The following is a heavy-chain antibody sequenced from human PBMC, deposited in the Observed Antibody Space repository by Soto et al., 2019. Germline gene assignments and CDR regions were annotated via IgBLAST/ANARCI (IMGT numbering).Heavy chain of an antibody. CDR2: ISSSSSYT. V-gene: IGHV3-11*05. CDR3: ARDGMTTGDT. D-gene: IGHD2-21*02. Sequence: LRLSCAASGFTFSDYYMSWIRQAPGKGLEWVSYISSSSSYTNYADSVKGRFTISRDNAKNSLYLQMNSLRAADAGVYFCARDGMTTGDTWGPGTLVTVSS. CDR1: GFTFSDYY. J-gene: IGHJ4*02.